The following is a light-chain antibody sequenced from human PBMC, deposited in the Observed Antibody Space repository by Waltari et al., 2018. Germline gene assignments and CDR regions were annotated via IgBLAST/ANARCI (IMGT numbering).Light chain of an antibody. Sequence: DIQMTKSPSSLSASVGDRVTITCRASQTINKFLNWYQHEPGKAPKLLIYGASSLYSGVPSRFSGSGSGTDFSLTLNGLQPEYSATYYCQQSYSPPQNTFGQGTQVEI. CDR3: QQSYSPPQNT. V-gene: IGKV1-39*01. J-gene: IGKJ5*01. CDR2: GAS. CDR1: QTINKF.